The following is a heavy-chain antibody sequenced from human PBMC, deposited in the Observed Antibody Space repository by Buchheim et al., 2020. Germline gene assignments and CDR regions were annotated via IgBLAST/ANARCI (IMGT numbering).Heavy chain of an antibody. D-gene: IGHD2-2*01. CDR2: ISYDGSNK. CDR1: GFTFSNYA. V-gene: IGHV3-30*04. Sequence: QVHLVESGGGVVQPGRPLRLSCAASGFTFSNYAIHWVRQAPGKRLEWVALISYDGSNKYYADSVKGRFTISRDNSKNTLYLQMNSLRAEDTAMYYCARDREGIVVIPAAMFDYWGQGTL. CDR3: ARDREGIVVIPAAMFDY. J-gene: IGHJ4*02.